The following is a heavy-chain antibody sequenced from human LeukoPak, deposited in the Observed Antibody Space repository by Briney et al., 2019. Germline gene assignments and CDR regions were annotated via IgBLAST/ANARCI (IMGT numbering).Heavy chain of an antibody. D-gene: IGHD3-22*01. V-gene: IGHV4-61*02. CDR2: IYTSGST. CDR1: GGSISSGSYY. CDR3: ARDREYYYDSSGYYHRYMDV. Sequence: PSQTLSLTCIVSGGSISSGSYYWGWIRQPAGKGLEWIVRIYTSGSTNDNPALRSRITITVNRTKNQFSLKMRSVDAADMAVYYCARDREYYYDSSGYYHRYMDVWGKGTTVTISS. J-gene: IGHJ6*03.